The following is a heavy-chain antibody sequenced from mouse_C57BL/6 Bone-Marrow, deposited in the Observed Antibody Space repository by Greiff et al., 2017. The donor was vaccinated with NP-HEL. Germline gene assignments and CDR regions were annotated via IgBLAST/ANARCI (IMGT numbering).Heavy chain of an antibody. V-gene: IGHV5-6*02. CDR1: GFTFSSYG. J-gene: IGHJ1*03. CDR3: ARRRLRRWYFDV. D-gene: IGHD2-2*01. Sequence: EVKVVESGGDLVKPGGSLKLSCAASGFTFSSYGMSWVRQTPDKRLEWVATISSGGSYTYYPDSVKGRFTISRDNAKNTLYLQMSSLKSEDTAMYYCARRRLRRWYFDVWGTGTTVTVSS. CDR2: ISSGGSYT.